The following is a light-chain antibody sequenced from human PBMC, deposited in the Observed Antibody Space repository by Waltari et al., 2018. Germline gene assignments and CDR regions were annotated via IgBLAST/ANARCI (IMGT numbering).Light chain of an antibody. Sequence: QSALTQAASVSGSPGQSITISCTGSSSDVGGYNYVSWYQQHPGKAPKLIIYDVSNRPAGVSTRFSGSKSGNTASLTISGLQAEDEADYYCSSYISSSTLELFGGGTSLTVL. CDR1: SSDVGGYNY. V-gene: IGLV2-14*03. J-gene: IGLJ2*01. CDR2: DVS. CDR3: SSYISSSTLEL.